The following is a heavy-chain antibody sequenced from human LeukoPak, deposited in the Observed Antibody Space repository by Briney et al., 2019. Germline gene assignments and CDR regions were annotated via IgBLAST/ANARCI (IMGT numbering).Heavy chain of an antibody. CDR3: ARGEAGMDY. V-gene: IGHV3-48*02. Sequence: QTGGSLRLSCAASGFTFHFYSMTWVRQAPGKGLEWVSYISSRSSTIYYTDSVKGRFTVSRDNAKNSLNLQMNSLRDEDTAVYSCARGEAGMDYWGQGTLVTVSS. J-gene: IGHJ4*02. D-gene: IGHD1-14*01. CDR2: ISSRSSTI. CDR1: GFTFHFYS.